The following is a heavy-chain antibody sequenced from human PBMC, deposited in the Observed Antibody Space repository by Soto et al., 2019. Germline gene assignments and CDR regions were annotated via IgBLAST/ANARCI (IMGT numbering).Heavy chain of an antibody. J-gene: IGHJ6*02. CDR3: ARSSGGSGKLWNYYGMDV. CDR1: GFTFSSYS. CDR2: ISSGSSYI. Sequence: GGSLRLSCAASGFTFSSYSLNWVRQAPGKGLEWVSSISSGSSYIYYADSVKGRFTISRDNAKKSLYLQMNSLRAEDTAVYYCARSSGGSGKLWNYYGMDVWGQGT. V-gene: IGHV3-21*01. D-gene: IGHD3-10*01.